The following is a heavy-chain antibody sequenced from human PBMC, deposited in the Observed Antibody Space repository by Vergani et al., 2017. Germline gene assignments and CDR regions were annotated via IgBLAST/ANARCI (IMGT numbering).Heavy chain of an antibody. Sequence: QVQLVQSGAEVKKPGASVKVSCKASGYTFTSYGISWVRQAPGQGLEWMGWISAYNGNPNYAQKLQGRVTMTTDTSTGTAYMELRSLRSDDTAVYYCARDGLHLTNAIAVAGTEGTYYYGMDVWGQGTTVTVSS. CDR3: ARDGLHLTNAIAVAGTEGTYYYGMDV. V-gene: IGHV1-18*01. CDR1: GYTFTSYG. J-gene: IGHJ6*02. D-gene: IGHD6-19*01. CDR2: ISAYNGNP.